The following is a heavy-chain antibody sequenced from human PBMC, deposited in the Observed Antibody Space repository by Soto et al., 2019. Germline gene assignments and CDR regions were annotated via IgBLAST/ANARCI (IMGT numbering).Heavy chain of an antibody. D-gene: IGHD1-26*01. Sequence: QVQLQESGPGLVKPSQTLSLTCTVSGGSISSGGYYWSWIRQHPGKGLEWIGYIYYSGSTYYNPSLKCRVTISVDTSKNQFSLKLSSVTAADTAVYYCARDLYSGSYYAWFDPWGQGTLVTVSS. V-gene: IGHV4-31*03. CDR2: IYYSGST. CDR1: GGSISSGGYY. J-gene: IGHJ5*02. CDR3: ARDLYSGSYYAWFDP.